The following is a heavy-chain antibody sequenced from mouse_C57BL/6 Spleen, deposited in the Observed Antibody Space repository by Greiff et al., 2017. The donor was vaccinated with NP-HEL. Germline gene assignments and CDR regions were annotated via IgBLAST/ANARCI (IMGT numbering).Heavy chain of an antibody. J-gene: IGHJ4*01. Sequence: EVQVVESGPGLVKPSQSLSLTCSVTGYSITSGYYWNWIRQFPGNKLEWMGYISYDGSNNYNPSLKNRISITRDTSKNQFFLKLNSVTTEDTATYYCARWDKAMDYWGQGTSVTVSS. CDR3: ARWDKAMDY. CDR1: GYSITSGYY. V-gene: IGHV3-6*01. D-gene: IGHD4-1*01. CDR2: ISYDGSN.